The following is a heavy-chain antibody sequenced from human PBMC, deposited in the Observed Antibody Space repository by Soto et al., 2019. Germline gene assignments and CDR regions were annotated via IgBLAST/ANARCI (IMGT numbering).Heavy chain of an antibody. V-gene: IGHV3-48*01. CDR1: GFTFSSYS. Sequence: GGSLRLSCASSGFTFSSYSMNWVRQAPGKGLEWVSYISSSSTIYYADSVKGRFTISRDNAKNSLYLQMNSLRAEDTAVYYCARDLGSSWYPEYFQHWGQGTLVTVSS. J-gene: IGHJ1*01. D-gene: IGHD6-13*01. CDR2: ISSSSTI. CDR3: ARDLGSSWYPEYFQH.